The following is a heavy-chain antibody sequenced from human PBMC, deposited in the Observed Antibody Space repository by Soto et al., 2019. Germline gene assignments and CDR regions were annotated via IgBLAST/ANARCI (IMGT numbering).Heavy chain of an antibody. CDR3: ASEHYGDYVTRGVYYYYYYGMDV. J-gene: IGHJ6*02. V-gene: IGHV3-48*02. D-gene: IGHD4-17*01. CDR1: GFTFSSYS. CDR2: ISSSSSTI. Sequence: GGSLRLSCAASGFTFSSYSMNWVRQAPGKGLEWVSYISSSSSTIYYADSVKGRFTISRDNAKNSLYLQMNSLRDEDTAVYYCASEHYGDYVTRGVYYYYYYGMDVWGQGTTVTVSS.